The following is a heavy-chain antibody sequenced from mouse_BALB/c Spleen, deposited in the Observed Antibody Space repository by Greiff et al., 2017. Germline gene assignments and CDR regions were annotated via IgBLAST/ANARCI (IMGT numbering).Heavy chain of an antibody. V-gene: IGHV5-6-5*01. CDR1: GFTFSSYA. D-gene: IGHD2-4*01. J-gene: IGHJ4*01. CDR3: ARGGSYYDYDAGYAMDY. CDR2: ISSGGST. Sequence: EVKLVESGGGLVKPGGSLKLSCAASGFTFSSYAMSWVRQTPEKRLEWVASISSGGSTYYPDSVKGRFTISRDNARNILYLQMSSLRSEDTAMYYCARGGSYYDYDAGYAMDYWGQGTSVTVSS.